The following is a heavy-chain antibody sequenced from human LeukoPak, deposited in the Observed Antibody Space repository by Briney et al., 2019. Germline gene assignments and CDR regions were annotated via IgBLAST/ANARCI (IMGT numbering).Heavy chain of an antibody. CDR2: IIPIFGTA. Sequence: SVTVSCKASGGTFSSYAISWVRQAPGQGLEWMGGIIPIFGTANYAQKFQGRVTITADESTSTAYMELSSLRSEDTAVYYCARLVGSTYYYDSSGYYYDYYYGMDVWGQGTTVTVSS. CDR1: GGTFSSYA. V-gene: IGHV1-69*13. CDR3: ARLVGSTYYYDSSGYYYDYYYGMDV. J-gene: IGHJ6*02. D-gene: IGHD3-22*01.